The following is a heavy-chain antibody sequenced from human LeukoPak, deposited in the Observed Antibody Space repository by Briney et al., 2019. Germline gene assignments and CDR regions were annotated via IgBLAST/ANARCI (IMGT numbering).Heavy chain of an antibody. CDR3: AREGEVREMTT. D-gene: IGHD5-24*01. Sequence: SQTLSLTCTVSVGSIISGGYYWSWIRQHPGKGLEWIGYIYYSGSTYYNPSLKSRVTISVDTSKNQFSLKLSSVTAADTAVYYCAREGEVREMTTWGQGTLVTVSS. V-gene: IGHV4-31*03. J-gene: IGHJ4*02. CDR2: IYYSGST. CDR1: VGSIISGGYY.